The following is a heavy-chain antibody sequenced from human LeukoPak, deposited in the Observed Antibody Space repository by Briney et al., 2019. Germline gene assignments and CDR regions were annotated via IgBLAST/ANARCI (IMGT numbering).Heavy chain of an antibody. CDR3: AREADIVATMPMDV. J-gene: IGHJ6*02. CDR2: INHSGST. Sequence: SETLSLTCAVYGGSFSGYYWSWICQPPGKGLEWIGEINHSGSTNYNPSLKSRVSISVDTSKNQFSLQLNSVTPEDTAVYYCAREADIVATMPMDVWGQGTTVTVSS. V-gene: IGHV4-34*01. D-gene: IGHD5-12*01. CDR1: GGSFSGYY.